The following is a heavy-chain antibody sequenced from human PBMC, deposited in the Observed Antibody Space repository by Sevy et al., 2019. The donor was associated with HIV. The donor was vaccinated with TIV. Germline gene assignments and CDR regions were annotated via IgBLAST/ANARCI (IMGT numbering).Heavy chain of an antibody. V-gene: IGHV3-23*01. Sequence: GGSLRLSCAASGFTFSSYAMSWVRQAPGKGLEWVSAISGSGGSTYYADSVKGRFTISRDNSKNTLYLQMNSLRAEDTAVYYCAKVPLEGIAVAGTVLDYWGQGTLVTVSS. CDR3: AKVPLEGIAVAGTVLDY. CDR2: ISGSGGST. J-gene: IGHJ4*02. CDR1: GFTFSSYA. D-gene: IGHD6-19*01.